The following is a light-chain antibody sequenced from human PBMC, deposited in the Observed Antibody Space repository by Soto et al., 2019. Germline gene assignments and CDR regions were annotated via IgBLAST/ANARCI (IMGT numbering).Light chain of an antibody. CDR2: LNSDGSH. CDR3: QTWGTGIRGV. CDR1: SGHSSYA. J-gene: IGLJ2*01. V-gene: IGLV4-69*01. Sequence: QPVLTKSPSASASLGASVKLTCTLSSGHSSYAIAWHQQQPEKGPRYLMKLNSDGSHSKGDGIPDRFSGSSSGAERYLTISSLQSEDEADYYCQTWGTGIRGVFGGGTKLTVL.